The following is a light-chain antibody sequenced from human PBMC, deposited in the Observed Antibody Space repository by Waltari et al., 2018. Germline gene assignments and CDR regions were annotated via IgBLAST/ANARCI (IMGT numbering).Light chain of an antibody. CDR3: QVWDPSTDHVL. CDR2: DGS. Sequence: SYVLTQPPSVSVAPGQTASIACGGDNIGSASVQWYQQKPGQAPVMVLFDGSDRPLGIPDRISGSKSGNTATLTISGIEAGDEAAYYCQVWDPSTDHVLFGGGTKLTVL. V-gene: IGLV3-21*02. CDR1: NIGSAS. J-gene: IGLJ2*01.